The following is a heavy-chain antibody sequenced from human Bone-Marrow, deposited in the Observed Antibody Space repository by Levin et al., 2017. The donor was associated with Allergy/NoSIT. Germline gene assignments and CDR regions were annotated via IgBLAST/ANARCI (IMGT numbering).Heavy chain of an antibody. V-gene: IGHV3-21*01. CDR3: AREAVAGTRSWFDP. CDR2: ISSSSSYI. D-gene: IGHD6-13*01. J-gene: IGHJ5*02. Sequence: GESLKISCAASGFTFSSYTMNWVRQAPGKGLEWVSSISSSSSYIYYADSLKGRFTISRDNAKNSLYLQMNSLRAEDTAVYYCAREAVAGTRSWFDPWGQGTLVTVSS. CDR1: GFTFSSYT.